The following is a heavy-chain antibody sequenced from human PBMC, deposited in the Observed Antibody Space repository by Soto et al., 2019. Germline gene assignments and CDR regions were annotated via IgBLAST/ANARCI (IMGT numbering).Heavy chain of an antibody. Sequence: SETVSLTCTVSGGSISSYYWSWIRQPPGKGLEWIGYIYYSGSTNYNPSLKSRVTISVDTSKNQFSLKLSSVTAADTAVYYCATQGYYYDSSGYYYDWFDPWGQGTLVTVSS. CDR1: GGSISSYY. CDR3: ATQGYYYDSSGYYYDWFDP. D-gene: IGHD3-22*01. J-gene: IGHJ5*02. V-gene: IGHV4-59*08. CDR2: IYYSGST.